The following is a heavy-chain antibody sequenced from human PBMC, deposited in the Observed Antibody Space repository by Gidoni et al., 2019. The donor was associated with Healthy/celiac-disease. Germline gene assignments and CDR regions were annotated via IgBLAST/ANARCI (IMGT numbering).Heavy chain of an antibody. D-gene: IGHD1-26*01. Sequence: QLQLQESGPGLVKPSETLSLPCTVSGGSISSSSYYWGWIRQPPGKGLEWIGSIYYSGSTYYNPSLKSRVTISVDTSKNQFSLKLSSVTAADTAVYYCARHETIVGAPCAFDIWGQGTMVTVSS. J-gene: IGHJ3*02. V-gene: IGHV4-39*01. CDR1: GGSISSSSYY. CDR2: IYYSGST. CDR3: ARHETIVGAPCAFDI.